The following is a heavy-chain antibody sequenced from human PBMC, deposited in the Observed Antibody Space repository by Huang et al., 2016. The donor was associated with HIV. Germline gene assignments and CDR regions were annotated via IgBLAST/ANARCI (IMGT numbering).Heavy chain of an antibody. J-gene: IGHJ4*02. CDR3: TKDWN. CDR1: GFSFSNYG. V-gene: IGHV3-30*02. Sequence: QVQLVESGGGVVQPGGSLRLSCAASGFSFSNYGMHWVRQAPGKGMEWGAHRPYDGINKYYSDSVKGRLSISSDITKNTLYQQMNSLRTDDTAVYYCTKDWNWGQGALVTVSS. CDR2: RPYDGINK. D-gene: IGHD3-3*01.